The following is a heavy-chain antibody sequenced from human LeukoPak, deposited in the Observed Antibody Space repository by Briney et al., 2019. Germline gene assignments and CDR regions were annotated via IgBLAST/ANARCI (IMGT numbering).Heavy chain of an antibody. CDR3: ARDRSGSLVALDI. Sequence: ASVKVSCKASGYTFNKYGISWLRQAPGQGLEWMGWSSTYNGDRKSAQKLQGRVTMTTDTPTSTAYVELGSLRSDDTAMYYSARDRSGSLVALDIWGQGTMVTVSP. CDR1: GYTFNKYG. CDR2: SSTYNGDR. J-gene: IGHJ3*02. D-gene: IGHD3-10*01. V-gene: IGHV1-18*01.